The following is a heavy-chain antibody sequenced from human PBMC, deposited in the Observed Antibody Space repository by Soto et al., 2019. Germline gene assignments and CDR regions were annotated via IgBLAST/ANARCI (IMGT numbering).Heavy chain of an antibody. D-gene: IGHD5-12*01. J-gene: IGHJ4*02. CDR1: GFTFSSYA. V-gene: IGHV3-23*01. Sequence: GGSLRLSCAASGFTFSSYAMSWVRQAPGKGLEWVSAISGSGGSTYYADSVKGRFTISRDNSKNTLYLQMNSLRAEDTAVYYCAKDQVLYSGYDSFDCWGQGTLVTAPQ. CDR3: AKDQVLYSGYDSFDC. CDR2: ISGSGGST.